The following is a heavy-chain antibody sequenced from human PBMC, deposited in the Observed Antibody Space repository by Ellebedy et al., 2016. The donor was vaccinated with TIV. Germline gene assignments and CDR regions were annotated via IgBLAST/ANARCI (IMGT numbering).Heavy chain of an antibody. CDR3: ARNRGERYGSGGPLIGNWLDP. CDR1: GFTFSGYG. CDR2: IWYDGSNK. Sequence: GESLKISCATSGFTFSGYGMHWVRQAPGEGLEWLAVIWYDGSNKYYAESVKGRFTISRDNVKNTVYLQMDSLRADDTAVYYCARNRGERYGSGGPLIGNWLDPWGHGTLVTVSS. J-gene: IGHJ5*02. D-gene: IGHD3-10*01. V-gene: IGHV3-33*03.